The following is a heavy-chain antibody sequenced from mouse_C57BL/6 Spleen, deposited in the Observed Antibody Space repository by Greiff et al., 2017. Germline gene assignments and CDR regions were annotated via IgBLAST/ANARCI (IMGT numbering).Heavy chain of an antibody. J-gene: IGHJ4*01. CDR2: ISSGSSTI. CDR1: GFTFSDYG. CDR3: ARGNDGSSYEYYYAMDY. D-gene: IGHD1-1*01. V-gene: IGHV5-17*01. Sequence: EVKLVESGGGLVKPGGSLKLSCAASGFTFSDYGMHWVRQAPEKGLEWVAYISSGSSTIYYADTVKGRFTISRDNAKNTLFLQMTSLRSEDTAMYYCARGNDGSSYEYYYAMDYWGQGTSVTVSS.